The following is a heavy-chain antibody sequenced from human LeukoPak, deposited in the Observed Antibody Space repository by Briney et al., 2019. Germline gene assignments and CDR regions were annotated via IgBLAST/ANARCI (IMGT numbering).Heavy chain of an antibody. D-gene: IGHD2-2*01. CDR3: ARIGYCSSASCRHALDY. CDR1: GFTFSLYS. J-gene: IGHJ4*02. V-gene: IGHV3-48*01. CDR2: ISSSSSTI. Sequence: GGSLRLSCAASGFTFSLYSMNWVRQAPGKGLEWVSYISSSSSTIYYADSVKGRFTISRDNAKNSLYLQVNSLRVEDTAMYYCARIGYCSSASCRHALDYWGQGTLVTVSS.